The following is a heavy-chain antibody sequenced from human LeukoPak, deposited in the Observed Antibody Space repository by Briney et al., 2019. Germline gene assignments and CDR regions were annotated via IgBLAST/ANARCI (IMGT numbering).Heavy chain of an antibody. V-gene: IGHV1-69-2*01. D-gene: IGHD1-26*01. CDR1: GYTFTDYY. J-gene: IGHJ4*02. CDR2: VDPEEGET. Sequence: ASVKVSCKVSGYTFTDYYMHWVQQAPGKGLEWMGLVDPEEGETIYAEKFQGRVTITADTSTDTAYMELSSLRSEDTAVYYCATYWELLGNLAFDYWGQGTLVTVSS. CDR3: ATYWELLGNLAFDY.